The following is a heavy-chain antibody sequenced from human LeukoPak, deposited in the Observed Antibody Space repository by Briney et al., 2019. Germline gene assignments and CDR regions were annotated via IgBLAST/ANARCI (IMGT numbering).Heavy chain of an antibody. J-gene: IGHJ4*02. CDR3: ARDRGGLRYFDWLLYHFDY. CDR2: IIPIFGTA. Sequence: SVKVSCKASGGTFSSYAISWVRQAPGQGLEWMGGIIPIFGTANYAQKFQGRVTITADESTSTAYMELSSLRSEDTAVYYCARDRGGLRYFDWLLYHFDYWGQGTLVTVSS. CDR1: GGTFSSYA. D-gene: IGHD3-9*01. V-gene: IGHV1-69*13.